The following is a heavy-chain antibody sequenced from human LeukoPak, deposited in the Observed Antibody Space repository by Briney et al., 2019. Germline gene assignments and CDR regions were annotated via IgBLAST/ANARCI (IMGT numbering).Heavy chain of an antibody. J-gene: IGHJ6*03. V-gene: IGHV3-23*01. CDR2: IPDGSSNT. CDR3: ARDTRPDDYYYYMDV. D-gene: IGHD1-14*01. CDR1: GFTFSSYS. Sequence: GGSLRLSCAASGFTFSSYSMSWVRQTPGKGLEWVSTIPDGSSNTYYADSVKGRFTISRDNSKNTLYLQMNSLRAEDKAVYYCARDTRPDDYYYYMDVWGKGTTVTVSS.